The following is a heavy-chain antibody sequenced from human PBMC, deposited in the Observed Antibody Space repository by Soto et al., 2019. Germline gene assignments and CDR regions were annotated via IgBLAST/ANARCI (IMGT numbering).Heavy chain of an antibody. V-gene: IGHV3-23*01. Sequence: EVQLLESGGGLVQPGESLRLSCAASGFTFSSYAMSWVRQAPGKGLEWVSVISGSDDSTYYADSVMGRFTISRDNSKTTLYRQMNSLRAEDTAVYYWAKRSSASTFDYWGQGTLVTVSS. J-gene: IGHJ4*02. CDR3: AKRSSASTFDY. CDR2: ISGSDDST. CDR1: GFTFSSYA. D-gene: IGHD6-6*01.